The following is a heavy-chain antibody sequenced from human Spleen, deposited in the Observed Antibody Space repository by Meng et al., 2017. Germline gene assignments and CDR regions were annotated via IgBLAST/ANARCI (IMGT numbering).Heavy chain of an antibody. J-gene: IGHJ4*02. D-gene: IGHD6-19*01. CDR3: VHSQSSGWTPFVY. Sequence: QIPLKESGSPLVNPPQPLTLTCTFSGFSLSTSGLGVGWIRQPPGKALEWLALIYGNDDDRYSPSLKSRLTITKDTSKNQVVLTMTNIDPIDTGTYYCVHSQSSGWTPFVYWGRGTLVTVSS. V-gene: IGHV2-5*01. CDR1: GFSLSTSGLG. CDR2: IYGNDDD.